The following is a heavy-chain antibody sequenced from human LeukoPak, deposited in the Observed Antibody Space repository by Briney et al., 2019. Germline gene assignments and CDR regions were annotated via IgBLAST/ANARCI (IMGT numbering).Heavy chain of an antibody. V-gene: IGHV3-33*01. D-gene: IGHD3-22*01. CDR3: ARDQGSGYSFSDY. CDR1: GFTFSSYG. CDR2: IWYDGSNK. Sequence: PGRSLRLSCAASGFTFSSYGMHWVRQAPGKGLEWVAVIWYDGSNKYYADSVKGRFTISRDNSKNTLYLQMNSLRAEDTAVYYCARDQGSGYSFSDYWGQGTLVTVSS. J-gene: IGHJ4*02.